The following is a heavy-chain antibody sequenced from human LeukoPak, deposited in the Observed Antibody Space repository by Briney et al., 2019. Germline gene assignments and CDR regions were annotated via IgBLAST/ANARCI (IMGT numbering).Heavy chain of an antibody. J-gene: IGHJ6*02. V-gene: IGHV4-61*05. Sequence: SETRSLTCTVSGGSISSSSYYWSWIRQPPGKGLEWIGYIYYSGSTNYNPSLKSRVTISVDTSKNQFSLKLSSVTAADTAVYYCARLEYYDFWSGYYPPPRDYYGMDVWGQGTTVTVSS. CDR3: ARLEYYDFWSGYYPPPRDYYGMDV. CDR2: IYYSGST. D-gene: IGHD3-3*01. CDR1: GGSISSSSYY.